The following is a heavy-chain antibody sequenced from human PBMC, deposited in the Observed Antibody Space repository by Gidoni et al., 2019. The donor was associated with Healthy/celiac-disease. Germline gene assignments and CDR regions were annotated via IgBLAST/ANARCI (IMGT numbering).Heavy chain of an antibody. CDR3: AREFDIGWGSYRPNYWY. Sequence: EVKRVESGGGLIQPGGSVRLSCAASGFTGMSNYMSWVRQAPGKGLEWGSFIYIGGSTYYADSVKGRFTISRDNSKNTLYLQMNSLRAEDTAVYYCAREFDIGWGSYRPNYWY. V-gene: IGHV3-53*01. J-gene: IGHJ2*01. D-gene: IGHD3-16*02. CDR1: GFTGMSNY. CDR2: IYIGGST.